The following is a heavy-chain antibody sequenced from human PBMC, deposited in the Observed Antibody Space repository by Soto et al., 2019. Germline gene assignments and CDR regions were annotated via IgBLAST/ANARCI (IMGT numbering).Heavy chain of an antibody. CDR1: GVTFSSYA. V-gene: IGHV3-23*01. D-gene: IGHD1-1*01. Sequence: EVQLLESGGGSVQPGGSLRLSCAATGVTFSSYAMHWVRRPPGKGLEWVSSISGSGGTAYYADSVKGRISISRDNLVNTLYLQMNSLRAEDTAVYYCAKGRGQNWNFDYCGQGTLVTVSP. J-gene: IGHJ4*02. CDR3: AKGRGQNWNFDY. CDR2: ISGSGGTA.